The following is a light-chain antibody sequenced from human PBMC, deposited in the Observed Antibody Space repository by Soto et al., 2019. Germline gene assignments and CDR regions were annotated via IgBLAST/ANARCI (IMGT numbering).Light chain of an antibody. V-gene: IGKV3-15*01. CDR1: QSVTGN. CDR3: QQSKNWPPLT. CDR2: GVS. Sequence: EIVMTQSPATLSVSPGETATLSCRASQSVTGNLAWYQQKPGQPPRLLIYGVSTRATGVPARFSGSGSETDFSLTISSLQIEDFGLYYCQQSKNWPPLTFCGGTKVEIK. J-gene: IGKJ4*01.